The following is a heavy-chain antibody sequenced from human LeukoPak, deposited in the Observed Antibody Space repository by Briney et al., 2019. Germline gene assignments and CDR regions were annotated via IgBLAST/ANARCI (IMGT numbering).Heavy chain of an antibody. CDR3: AKTHWGSSWPDY. J-gene: IGHJ4*02. CDR2: ISGSGGST. D-gene: IGHD6-13*01. CDR1: GFTFSSYA. Sequence: GGSLRLSCKVFGFTFSSYAMSWVRQAPGKGLEWVSAISGSGGSTYYADSVKGRFTISRDSSKNTLYLQMNSLRAEDTAVYYCAKTHWGSSWPDYWGQGTLVTVSS. V-gene: IGHV3-23*01.